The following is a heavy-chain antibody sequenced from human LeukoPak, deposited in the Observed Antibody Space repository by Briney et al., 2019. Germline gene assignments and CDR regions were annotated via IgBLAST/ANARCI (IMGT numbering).Heavy chain of an antibody. V-gene: IGHV3-21*01. CDR2: ISSSSYI. Sequence: GGSLRLSCAASGFTFSSYSMNWVRQAPGKGLEWVSSISSSSYIYYADSVKGRFTISRDNAKNSLYLQMNSLRAEDTAVYYCARDSSGSYLSDAFDIWGQGTMVTVSS. J-gene: IGHJ3*02. D-gene: IGHD1-26*01. CDR1: GFTFSSYS. CDR3: ARDSSGSYLSDAFDI.